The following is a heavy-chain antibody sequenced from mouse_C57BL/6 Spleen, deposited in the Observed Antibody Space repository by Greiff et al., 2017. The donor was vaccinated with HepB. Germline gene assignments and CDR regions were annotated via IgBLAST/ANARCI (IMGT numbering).Heavy chain of an antibody. CDR3: ARGEGNPGAMDY. V-gene: IGHV1-66*01. J-gene: IGHJ4*01. D-gene: IGHD2-1*01. CDR1: GYSFTSYY. CDR2: IYPGSGNT. Sequence: QVQLQQSVPELVKPGASVKISCKASGYSFTSYYIHWVKQRPGQGLEWIGWIYPGSGNTKYNEKFKGKATLTADTSSSTAYMQLSSLTSEDSAVYYCARGEGNPGAMDYWGQGTSVTVSS.